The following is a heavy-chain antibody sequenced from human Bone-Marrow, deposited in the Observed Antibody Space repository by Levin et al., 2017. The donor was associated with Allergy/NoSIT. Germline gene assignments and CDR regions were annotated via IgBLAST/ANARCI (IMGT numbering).Heavy chain of an antibody. D-gene: IGHD2-21*02. J-gene: IGHJ3*02. Sequence: GESLKISCAASGFTFSTYSMIWVRQAPGKGLEWVSALNSASTYIYYIDSVKGRFTISRDNAKNSLFLQMNSLRDEDTAVYYCARCQGGACRRNGAFDIWGRGTMVTVSS. CDR2: LNSASTYI. CDR3: ARCQGGACRRNGAFDI. CDR1: GFTFSTYS. V-gene: IGHV3-21*01.